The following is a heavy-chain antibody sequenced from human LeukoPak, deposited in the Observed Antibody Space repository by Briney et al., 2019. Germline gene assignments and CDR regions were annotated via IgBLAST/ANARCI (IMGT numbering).Heavy chain of an antibody. CDR2: ISSDGSSA. CDR1: GFTFSYYW. Sequence: QPGGSLRLSCAASGFTFSYYWMHWVRQAPGKGLVWVSRISSDGSSASYADSLKGRFTMSRDNAKNSLYLQMNSLRDEDTAVYYCARDPPPESSGFWWYFDLWGRGTLVTVSS. CDR3: ARDPPPESSGFWWYFDL. J-gene: IGHJ2*01. V-gene: IGHV3-74*01. D-gene: IGHD6-19*01.